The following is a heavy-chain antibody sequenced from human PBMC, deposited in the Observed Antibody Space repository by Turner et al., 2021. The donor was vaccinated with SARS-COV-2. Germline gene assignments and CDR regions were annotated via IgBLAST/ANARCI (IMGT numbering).Heavy chain of an antibody. CDR1: GFTFSTYS. Sequence: EVHLVESGGGLVQPGGSLRLSCVASGFTFSTYSMNWVRQAPGKGLEWVSYIDSSSSTIYYADSVKGRFTISRDNAKNSPYLQMNSLRADDTAVYYCASPFDYWGQGTLVTVSS. CDR2: IDSSSSTI. J-gene: IGHJ4*02. V-gene: IGHV3-48*01. CDR3: ASPFDY.